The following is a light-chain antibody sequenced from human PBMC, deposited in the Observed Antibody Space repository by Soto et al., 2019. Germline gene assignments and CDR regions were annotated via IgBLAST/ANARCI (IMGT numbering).Light chain of an antibody. Sequence: QSALTQPASVSGSPGQSIAISCTGSSSDVGIYNYVSWYQQHPGNVPKLIIYEVTNRPSGVSNRFSGSKSGNTASLTISGLQAEDEADYYCSSYTTSSTRVFGTGTKLTVL. CDR3: SSYTTSSTRV. V-gene: IGLV2-14*01. CDR2: EVT. J-gene: IGLJ1*01. CDR1: SSDVGIYNY.